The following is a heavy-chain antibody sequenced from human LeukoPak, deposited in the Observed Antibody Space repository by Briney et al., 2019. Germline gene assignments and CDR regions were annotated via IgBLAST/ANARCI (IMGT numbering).Heavy chain of an antibody. J-gene: IGHJ4*02. CDR1: GGTFSSYA. D-gene: IGHD1-26*01. Sequence: SVKVSCKASGGTFSSYAISWVRQAPGQGLEWMGGIIPIFGTANYAQKFQGRVTITADESTSTAYMELSSLRSEDTAVYYCARGELSGSYYGGGVDYWGQGTLVTVSS. CDR2: IIPIFGTA. V-gene: IGHV1-69*01. CDR3: ARGELSGSYYGGGVDY.